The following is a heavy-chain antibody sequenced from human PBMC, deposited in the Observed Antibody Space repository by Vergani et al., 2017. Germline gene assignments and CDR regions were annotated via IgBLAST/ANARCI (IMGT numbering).Heavy chain of an antibody. Sequence: QVQLQESGPGLVKPSQTLSLTCTVSGGSISSGGYYWSWIRQHPGKGLEWIGYIYYSGSTYYNPSLKSRVTISVDKSISTAFLQWDSLKASDTALYYCARHTTYTDSWGQGTLVTVSS. CDR2: IYYSGST. D-gene: IGHD1-1*01. CDR1: GGSISSGGYY. J-gene: IGHJ4*02. CDR3: ARHTTYTDS. V-gene: IGHV4-31*03.